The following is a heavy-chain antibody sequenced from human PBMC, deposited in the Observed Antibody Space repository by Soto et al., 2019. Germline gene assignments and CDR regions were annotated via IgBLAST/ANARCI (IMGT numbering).Heavy chain of an antibody. J-gene: IGHJ3*01. D-gene: IGHD2-15*01. V-gene: IGHV2-5*02. CDR1: GFSLRISGVG. CDR3: AHSATVSDAFDL. Sequence: QITLKESGPTLVKPTQTLTLTCTFSGFSLRISGVGVGWIRQPPGKALEWLALIYWDDDKRYSPSLKSRLTITNHTPKHLVVLTITNMDPVDTATYYCAHSATVSDAFDLWGQGTMVTVSS. CDR2: IYWDDDK.